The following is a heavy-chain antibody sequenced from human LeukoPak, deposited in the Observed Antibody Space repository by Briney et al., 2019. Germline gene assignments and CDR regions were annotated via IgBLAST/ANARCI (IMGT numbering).Heavy chain of an antibody. V-gene: IGHV3-23*01. J-gene: IGHJ4*02. CDR3: AKDRPNYYGSNGHYYRRDGDY. CDR1: GFTFSTYA. D-gene: IGHD3-22*01. Sequence: GSLRLSCAASGFTFSTYAMSWVRQAPGKGLEGVSSITSSGESTYYAGSVKGQFTISRDNSKNTVYLQMNSLRAEDTAVYYCAKDRPNYYGSNGHYYRRDGDYWGQGTLVTVSS. CDR2: ITSSGEST.